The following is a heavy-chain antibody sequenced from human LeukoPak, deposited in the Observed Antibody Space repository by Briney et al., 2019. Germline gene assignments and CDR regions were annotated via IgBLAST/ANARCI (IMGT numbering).Heavy chain of an antibody. CDR2: IYHSGST. V-gene: IGHV4-38-2*02. CDR3: ASWRAAYYFDY. J-gene: IGHJ4*02. D-gene: IGHD6-25*01. CDR1: GDSISNYY. Sequence: SETLSLTCIVSGDSISNYYWSWIRQPPGKGLEWIGSIYHSGSTYYNPSLKSRVTISVDTSKNQFSLKLSSVTAADTAVYYCASWRAAYYFDYWGQGTLVTVSS.